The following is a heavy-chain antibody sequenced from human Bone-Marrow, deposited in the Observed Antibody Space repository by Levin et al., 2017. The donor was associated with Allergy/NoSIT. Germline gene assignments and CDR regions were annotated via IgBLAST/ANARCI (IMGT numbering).Heavy chain of an antibody. V-gene: IGHV4-59*08. D-gene: IGHD3-10*01. Sequence: PSETLSLTCTVSGGSISSYYWSWIRQPPGKGLEWIGYIYYSGSTNYNPSLKSRVTISVDTSKNQFSLKLSSVTAADTAVYYCASTPILTGYYGYYGSGRFRYWGQGTLVTVSS. CDR3: ASTPILTGYYGYYGSGRFRY. J-gene: IGHJ4*02. CDR1: GGSISSYY. CDR2: IYYSGST.